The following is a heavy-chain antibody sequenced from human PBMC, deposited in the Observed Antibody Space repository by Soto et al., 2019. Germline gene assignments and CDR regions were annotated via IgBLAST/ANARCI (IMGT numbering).Heavy chain of an antibody. V-gene: IGHV3-23*01. CDR1: GFTFSNYA. Sequence: EVQLLESGGGLVQPGGSLRLSSAASGFTFSNYAMSWVRQAPGKGLEWVSALTNGGSTYYADSVKGRFTISRDNSKSTVYLQMNSLRAEDTAVYYCANSGYDILTGYPSGWFDPWGQGTLVTVSS. CDR2: LTNGGST. J-gene: IGHJ5*02. CDR3: ANSGYDILTGYPSGWFDP. D-gene: IGHD3-9*01.